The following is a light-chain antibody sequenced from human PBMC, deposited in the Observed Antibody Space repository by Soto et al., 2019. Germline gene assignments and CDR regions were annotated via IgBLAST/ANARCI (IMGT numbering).Light chain of an antibody. CDR1: SSDVGGYNY. J-gene: IGLJ1*01. V-gene: IGLV2-14*01. CDR3: SSYTSSSTLI. Sequence: QSALTQPASVSGSPGQSITISCTGTSSDVGGYNYVSWYQQHPGKSPKLMIYEVSNRPSGVSNRFSGSKSGNTASLTISGLQVEDEAAYYCSSYTSSSTLIFGTGNKLTVL. CDR2: EVS.